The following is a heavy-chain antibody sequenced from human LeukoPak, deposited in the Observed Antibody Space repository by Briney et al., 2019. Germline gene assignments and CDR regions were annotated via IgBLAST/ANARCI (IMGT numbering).Heavy chain of an antibody. CDR2: INEEGTDS. V-gene: IGHV3-74*03. CDR1: GFTFSGHW. CDR3: VRDETLWTLDW. J-gene: IGHJ4*02. D-gene: IGHD1-1*01. Sequence: GGSLRLSCTASGFTFSGHWIHWVRQAPGMGLVWVSRINEEGTDSMYAESVKGRFSISRDNAKNTVHLQMNSLRAEDTAVYYCVRDETLWTLDWWGQGTLVSVSS.